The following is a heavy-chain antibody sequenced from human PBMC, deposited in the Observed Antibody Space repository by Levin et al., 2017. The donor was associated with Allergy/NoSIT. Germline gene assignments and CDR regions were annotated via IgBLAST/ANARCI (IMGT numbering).Heavy chain of an antibody. CDR3: ARVKQQGTLMDAFDS. J-gene: IGHJ3*02. D-gene: IGHD6-13*01. V-gene: IGHV4-34*01. CDR2: INHSGST. Sequence: PGGSLRLSCAVYGGSFSGYYWSWIRQPPGKGLEWIGEINHSGSTNYNPSLKSRVTISVDTSKNQFSLKLSSVTAADTAVYYCARVKQQGTLMDAFDSWGQGTMVTVSS. CDR1: GGSFSGYY.